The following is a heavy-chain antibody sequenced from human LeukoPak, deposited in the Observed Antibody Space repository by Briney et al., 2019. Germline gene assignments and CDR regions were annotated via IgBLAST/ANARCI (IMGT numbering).Heavy chain of an antibody. CDR1: GASISDGGW. CDR2: IYHTGST. V-gene: IGHV4-4*02. CDR3: ASRPQWPV. D-gene: IGHD6-19*01. Sequence: SGTLSLTCAVSGASISDGGWWTWVRQPPGKGLGWIGEIYHTGSTNYDPSLKSRVTISVDKSKNQFSLNLISLTAADTAIYYCASRPQWPVWGQGILVTVSS. J-gene: IGHJ4*02.